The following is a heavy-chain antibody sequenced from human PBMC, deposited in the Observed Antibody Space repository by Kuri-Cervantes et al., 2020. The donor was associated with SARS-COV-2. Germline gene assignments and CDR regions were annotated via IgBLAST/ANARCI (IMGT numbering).Heavy chain of an antibody. CDR3: ARAYYDFWSGYYRDAFDI. CDR1: GFTFSSYA. V-gene: IGHV3-30-3*01. CDR2: ISYDGSNK. D-gene: IGHD3-3*01. J-gene: IGHJ3*02. Sequence: GGSLRLSCAASGFTFSSYAMHWVRQAPGKGLEWVAVISYDGSNKYYADSVKGRFTISRDNAKNSLYLQMNSLRAEDTAVYYCARAYYDFWSGYYRDAFDIWGQGTMVTVSS.